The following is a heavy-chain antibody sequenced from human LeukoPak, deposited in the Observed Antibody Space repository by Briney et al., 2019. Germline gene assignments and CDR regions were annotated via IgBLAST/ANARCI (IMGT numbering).Heavy chain of an antibody. J-gene: IGHJ4*02. V-gene: IGHV3-23*01. CDR1: GFIFSSSA. D-gene: IGHD2-15*01. CDR3: AKQLGYCSDGSCYFPY. Sequence: PGGSLRLSCAASGFIFSSSAMSWVRQAPGKGLEWVSAISNNGGYTYYADSVQGWFTISRDNSKSTLCLQMNSLRAEDTAVYYCAKQLGYCSDGSCYFPYWGQGTLVTVSS. CDR2: ISNNGGYT.